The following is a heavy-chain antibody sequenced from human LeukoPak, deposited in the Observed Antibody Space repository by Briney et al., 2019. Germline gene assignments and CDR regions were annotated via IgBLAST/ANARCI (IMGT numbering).Heavy chain of an antibody. D-gene: IGHD6-19*01. V-gene: IGHV1-3*01. Sequence: GASVKVSCKASGYTFTSYAMHWVRQAPGQRLEWMGWINAGNGNTKYSQKFQGRVTITRDTSASTAYMELSSLRSEDTAVYYCARDRIAVASIPFDYWGQGTLVTVPS. CDR1: GYTFTSYA. CDR2: INAGNGNT. CDR3: ARDRIAVASIPFDY. J-gene: IGHJ4*02.